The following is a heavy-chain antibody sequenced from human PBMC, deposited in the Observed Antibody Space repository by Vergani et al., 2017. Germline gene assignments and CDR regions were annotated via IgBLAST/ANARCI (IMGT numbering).Heavy chain of an antibody. CDR1: EGTFSSYA. CDR2: IIPIFGTA. J-gene: IGHJ6*03. CDR3: ARTTVTTSHYYYYYMDV. Sequence: QVQLVQSGAEVKKPGSSVKVSCKASEGTFSSYAISWVRQAPGQGLEWMGGIIPIFGTANYAQKFQGRVTITADESTSTAYMELSSLRSEDTAVYYCARTTVTTSHYYYYYMDVWGKGTTVTVSS. D-gene: IGHD4-11*01. V-gene: IGHV1-69*01.